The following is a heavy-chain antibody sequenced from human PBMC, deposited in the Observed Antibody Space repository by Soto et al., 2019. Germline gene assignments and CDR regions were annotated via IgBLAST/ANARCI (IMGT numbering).Heavy chain of an antibody. CDR1: GGSVSSSSYS. V-gene: IGHV4-39*01. Sequence: PSETLSLTCTVPGGSVSSSSYSWGWIRQPPGKGLEWIGTIYSSENTYYNPSLMSRVTISVDTSKNQFSLKLSSVTAADTAVYYCARLNGYCISTNCHGYYGMDVWGQGTTVT. CDR3: ARLNGYCISTNCHGYYGMDV. D-gene: IGHD2-2*01. J-gene: IGHJ6*01. CDR2: IYSSENT.